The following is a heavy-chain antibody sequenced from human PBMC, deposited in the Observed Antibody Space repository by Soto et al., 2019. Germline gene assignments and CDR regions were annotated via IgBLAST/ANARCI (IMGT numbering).Heavy chain of an antibody. CDR1: GGSISSYY. CDR3: ARGRIQLCYPFDY. J-gene: IGHJ4*02. CDR2: IYYSGST. V-gene: IGHV4-59*01. D-gene: IGHD5-18*01. Sequence: QVQLQESGPGLVKPSETLSLTCTVSGGSISSYYWRWIRQPPGKGLEWIGYIYYSGSTNYNPSLNMRVPISLDTSKTQFSLKMSSVTAADTAVYYCARGRIQLCYPFDYWGQGPLVSVSS.